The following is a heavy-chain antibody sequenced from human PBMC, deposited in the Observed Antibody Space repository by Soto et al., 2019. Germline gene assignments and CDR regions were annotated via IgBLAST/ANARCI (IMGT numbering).Heavy chain of an antibody. CDR3: PRDSFLMVRRPDNWFDP. J-gene: IGHJ5*02. V-gene: IGHV3-23*01. Sequence: PGGSLRLSCAASEFTFNNYAMSWVRQAPGKXLEWVSAISGNGISTYYADSVRGRFTISRDNSENTLFLQMNRLRADDTAVYYCPRDSFLMVRRPDNWFDPSGQG. D-gene: IGHD3-10*01. CDR1: EFTFNNYA. CDR2: ISGNGIST.